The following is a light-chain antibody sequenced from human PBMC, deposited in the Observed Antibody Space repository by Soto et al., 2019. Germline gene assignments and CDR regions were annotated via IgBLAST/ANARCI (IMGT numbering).Light chain of an antibody. CDR1: KAIANY. CDR3: QKYNSAPFT. Sequence: DIQMTQLPSSLSASVGARVTITSRPGKAIANYLAWYQQKPGKVPKLLIYAASTLQSGVPSRFSGSGSGTDFTLTISSLQPEDVATYYCQKYNSAPFTFGPGTKVDIK. CDR2: AAS. J-gene: IGKJ3*01. V-gene: IGKV1-27*01.